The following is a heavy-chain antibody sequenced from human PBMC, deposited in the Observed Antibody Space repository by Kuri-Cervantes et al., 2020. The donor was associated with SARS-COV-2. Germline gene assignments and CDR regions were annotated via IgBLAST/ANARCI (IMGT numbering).Heavy chain of an antibody. Sequence: GESLKISCAASGFTFSSYDMHWVRQAPGKGLEWVTVISNDGRTEHYADSVKGRFTISRDKAKNTLYLQMNSLRPEDTAVYYCARDPHGMDVWGQGTMVTVSS. CDR1: GFTFSSYD. V-gene: IGHV3-30*03. J-gene: IGHJ6*02. CDR3: ARDPHGMDV. CDR2: ISNDGRTE.